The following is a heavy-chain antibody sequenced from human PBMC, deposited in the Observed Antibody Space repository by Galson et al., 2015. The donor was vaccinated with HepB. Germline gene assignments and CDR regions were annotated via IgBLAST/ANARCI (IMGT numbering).Heavy chain of an antibody. CDR1: GFKFNDYA. V-gene: IGHV3-23*01. D-gene: IGHD1-1*01. J-gene: IGHJ5*02. CDR3: AKATGRGDGRTTSFDL. CDR2: ISDNGVTA. Sequence: SLRLSCAASGFKFNDYAINWVRQAPGKGLEWVSRISDNGVTAHYAASVQGRFTISRDNSKNTLYLYMTSLRVVETVLCYCAKATGRGDGRTTSFDLWGQGTLVPVSS.